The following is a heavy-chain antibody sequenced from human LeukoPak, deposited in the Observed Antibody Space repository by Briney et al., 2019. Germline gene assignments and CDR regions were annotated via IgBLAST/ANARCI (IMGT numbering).Heavy chain of an antibody. CDR3: ARETVDLRGYFDY. Sequence: SSVKVSCKASGGTFSSYAISWVRQAPGQGLEWMGGIIPIFSTANYAQKFQGRVTITADESTSTAYMELSSLRSEDTAVYYCARETVDLRGYFDYWGQGTLVTVSS. D-gene: IGHD5-12*01. CDR2: IIPIFSTA. CDR1: GGTFSSYA. V-gene: IGHV1-69*01. J-gene: IGHJ4*02.